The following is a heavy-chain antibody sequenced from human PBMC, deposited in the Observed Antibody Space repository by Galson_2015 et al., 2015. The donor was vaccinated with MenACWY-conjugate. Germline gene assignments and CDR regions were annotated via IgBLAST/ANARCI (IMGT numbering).Heavy chain of an antibody. CDR2: IYHTGIT. J-gene: IGHJ4*02. CDR3: ARAGGWVGTANY. D-gene: IGHD4-23*01. CDR1: GGSISTFY. V-gene: IGHV4-59*01. Sequence: TLSLTCTVSGGSISTFYWSWIRQPPGKGLEWIGYIYHTGITYYNPSLESRVSISVDTAMDQFSLKVNSMTPADTAVYFCARAGGWVGTANYWGQGILVTVSS.